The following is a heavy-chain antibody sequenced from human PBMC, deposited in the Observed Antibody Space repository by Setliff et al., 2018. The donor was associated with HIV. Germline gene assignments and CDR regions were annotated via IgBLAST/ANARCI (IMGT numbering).Heavy chain of an antibody. CDR2: INHSGST. V-gene: IGHV4-34*01. D-gene: IGHD3-3*01. CDR3: ALGYYNFWSGYFGNYGMDV. CDR1: GGSFSDYY. J-gene: IGHJ6*02. Sequence: SETLSLTCAVYGGSFSDYYWSWIRQPPGKGLEWIGEINHSGSTNYNPSLKRRVTISVDTSKNQFSLKLSSVTAADAAVYYCALGYYNFWSGYFGNYGMDVWGQGTTVTVSS.